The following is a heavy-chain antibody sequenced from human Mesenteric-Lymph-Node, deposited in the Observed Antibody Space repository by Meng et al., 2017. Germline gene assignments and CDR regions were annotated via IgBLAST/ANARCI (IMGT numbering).Heavy chain of an antibody. V-gene: IGHV4-4*02. CDR1: GASITSNNW. CDR3: ARHGGYHFDY. D-gene: IGHD4-17*01. CDR2: VYHAGWT. J-gene: IGHJ4*02. Sequence: QVQRQESGPGLVKPSGTLSLTCAVTGASITSNNWWSWVRQPPGKGLEWIGQVYHAGWTNYNPSLNSRVTMSLDVSKNQLSLILSSVTAADTAVYFCARHGGYHFDYWGQGTLVTVSS.